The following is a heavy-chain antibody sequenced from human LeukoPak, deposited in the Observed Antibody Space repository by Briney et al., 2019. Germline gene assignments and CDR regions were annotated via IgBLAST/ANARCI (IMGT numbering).Heavy chain of an antibody. CDR1: GFTLRSYA. D-gene: IGHD6-19*01. V-gene: IGHV3-23*01. Sequence: PGGSLRLSCSASGFTLRSYALIWVRQAPGKGLEWVSGISGSGDTTQYADSVKGRFSISRDNSKNTLYLQMNSLRGEDTAMYFCARRLYSSGGFLDYWGQGSLVTVSS. CDR2: ISGSGDTT. J-gene: IGHJ4*02. CDR3: ARRLYSSGGFLDY.